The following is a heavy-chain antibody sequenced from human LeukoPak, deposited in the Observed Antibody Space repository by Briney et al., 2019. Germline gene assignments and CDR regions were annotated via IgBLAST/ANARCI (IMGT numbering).Heavy chain of an antibody. CDR3: ARLSKGRYFDYIFDH. J-gene: IGHJ4*02. Sequence: SETLSLTCTVSGGSVSSYEYYWGWIRQPPGKGLEWIGNTYYAGSPYYNPSLRSRVTMSVDTSKNQFSLKMSSVTAADTAVYYCARLSKGRYFDYIFDHWGQGTVVTVSS. V-gene: IGHV4-39*01. CDR2: TYYAGSP. D-gene: IGHD3-9*01. CDR1: GGSVSSYEYY.